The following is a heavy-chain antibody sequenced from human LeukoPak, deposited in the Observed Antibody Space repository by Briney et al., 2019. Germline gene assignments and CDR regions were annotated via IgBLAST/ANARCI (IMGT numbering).Heavy chain of an antibody. CDR1: GISFSDYY. J-gene: IGHJ5*02. CDR3: ASSSITIFGVVIA. Sequence: GGSLRLSCAVSGISFSDYYMSWIRQAPGKGLEWVSYISSSGNSMYYADSVKGRFTISRDNAQNSLYLRMNSLRAEDTAVYYCASSSITIFGVVIAWGQGTLVTVSS. CDR2: ISSSGNSM. D-gene: IGHD3-3*01. V-gene: IGHV3-11*04.